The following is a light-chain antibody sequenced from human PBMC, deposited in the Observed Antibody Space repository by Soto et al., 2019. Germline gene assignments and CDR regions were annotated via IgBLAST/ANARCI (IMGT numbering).Light chain of an antibody. Sequence: QSALTQPASVSGSPGQSIAISCTGTSSDIGSYNYVSWYQQHPGKAPKLIIHEVSNRPSGISDHFSGAKSGNTASLTISGLQAADEADYYCSSHTTYSTRIFGTGTKVTVL. V-gene: IGLV2-14*01. CDR3: SSHTTYSTRI. J-gene: IGLJ1*01. CDR1: SSDIGSYNY. CDR2: EVS.